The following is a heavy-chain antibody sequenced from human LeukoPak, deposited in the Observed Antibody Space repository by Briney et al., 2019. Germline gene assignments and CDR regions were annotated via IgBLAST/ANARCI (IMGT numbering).Heavy chain of an antibody. J-gene: IGHJ4*02. D-gene: IGHD6-13*01. CDR3: ASMGGYSSSWYYFDY. V-gene: IGHV1-69*01. Sequence: ASVKVSCKASGGTFSSYAISWVRQAPGQGLEWMGGIIPIFGTANYAQKFQGRVTITADESTSTAYMELSSLRSEDTAVYYCASMGGYSSSWYYFDYWGQGTLVTVSS. CDR1: GGTFSSYA. CDR2: IIPIFGTA.